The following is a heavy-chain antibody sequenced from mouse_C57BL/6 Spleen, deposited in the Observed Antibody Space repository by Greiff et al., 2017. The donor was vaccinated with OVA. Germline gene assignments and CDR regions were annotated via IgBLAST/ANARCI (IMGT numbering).Heavy chain of an antibody. J-gene: IGHJ3*01. D-gene: IGHD1-1*01. CDR2: IDPEDGDT. CDR1: GFNIKDYY. CDR3: THYYGSSPWFAY. V-gene: IGHV14-1*01. Sequence: VQLQQSGAELVRPGASVTLSCTASGFNIKDYYMHWVKQRPEQGLEWIGRIDPEDGDTEYAPKFQGKATMTADTSSNTAYLQLSSLTSEDTAVYYCTHYYGSSPWFAYWGQGTLVTVSA.